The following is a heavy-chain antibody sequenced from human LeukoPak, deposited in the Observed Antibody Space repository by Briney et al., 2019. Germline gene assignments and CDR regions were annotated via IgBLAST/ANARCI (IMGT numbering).Heavy chain of an antibody. CDR2: IYHSGST. V-gene: IGHV4-4*02. Sequence: SGTLSLTCAVSGDSISSSNWWTWVRQPPGKGLEWIGEIYHSGSTNYNPSLKSRVTMSLDKSKNQFSLKLTSVTAADTAVYYCAREAAGQWFDPWGRGTLVTVSS. CDR1: GDSISSSNW. CDR3: AREAAGQWFDP. J-gene: IGHJ5*02. D-gene: IGHD6-25*01.